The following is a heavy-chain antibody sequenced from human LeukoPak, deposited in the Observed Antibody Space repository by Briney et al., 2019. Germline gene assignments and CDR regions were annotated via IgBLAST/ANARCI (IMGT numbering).Heavy chain of an antibody. D-gene: IGHD6-13*01. CDR2: IIPIFGTA. Sequence: SVKVSCKASGGTFSSYAISWVRQAPGQGLEWMGGIIPIFGTANYAQKFQGRVTITADKSTSTAYMELNSLRAEDTAVYYCAKDLSAAAGTKGVYWGQGTLVTVSS. CDR3: AKDLSAAAGTKGVY. J-gene: IGHJ4*02. CDR1: GGTFSSYA. V-gene: IGHV1-69*06.